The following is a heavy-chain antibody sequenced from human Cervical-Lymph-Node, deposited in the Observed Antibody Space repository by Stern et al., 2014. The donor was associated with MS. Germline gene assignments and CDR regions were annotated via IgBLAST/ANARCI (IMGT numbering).Heavy chain of an antibody. J-gene: IGHJ6*02. V-gene: IGHV4-59*01. CDR1: GGSISSYY. Sequence: QVQLQESGSGLVKPSETLSLTCTVSGGSISSYYWSWIRQPPGKGLEWIGYIYYSGSTNYNPSLKSRVTISVDTSKNQFSLKLSSVTAADTAVYYCARDPLTRYCSSTSCNYYYYGMDVWGQGTTVTVSS. D-gene: IGHD2-2*01. CDR3: ARDPLTRYCSSTSCNYYYYGMDV. CDR2: IYYSGST.